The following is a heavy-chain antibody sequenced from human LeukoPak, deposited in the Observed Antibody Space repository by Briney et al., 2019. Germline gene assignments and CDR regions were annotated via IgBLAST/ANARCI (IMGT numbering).Heavy chain of an antibody. Sequence: SETLSLTCTVSGGSISSYYWSWIRQPPGKGLEWIGYIYYSGSTNYGPSLKSRVTISVDTSKNQFSLKLSSVTAADTAVYYCARYYGSGTYDYWGQGTLVTVSS. CDR3: ARYYGSGTYDY. CDR1: GGSISSYY. J-gene: IGHJ4*02. V-gene: IGHV4-59*01. CDR2: IYYSGST. D-gene: IGHD3-10*01.